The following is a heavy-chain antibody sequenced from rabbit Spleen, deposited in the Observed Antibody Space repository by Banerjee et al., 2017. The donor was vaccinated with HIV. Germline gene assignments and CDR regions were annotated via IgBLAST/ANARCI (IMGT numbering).Heavy chain of an antibody. CDR2: IYVVNSEGS. V-gene: IGHV1S40*01. Sequence: QSLEESGGGRVKPGASLTLTCTASGFSFSSGHDMCWVRQAPGKGLEWIGCIYVVNSEGSYYASWAKGRFTISKTSSTTVTLQMTSLTAADTATYFCARDLAGVIGWNFGWWGQGTLVTVS. J-gene: IGHJ4*01. CDR1: GFSFSSGHD. CDR3: ARDLAGVIGWNFGW. D-gene: IGHD4-1*01.